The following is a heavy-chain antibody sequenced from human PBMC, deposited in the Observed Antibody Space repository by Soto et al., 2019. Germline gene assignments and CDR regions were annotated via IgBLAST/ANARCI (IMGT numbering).Heavy chain of an antibody. Sequence: PSETLSLTCTVSGGSISSYYWSWIRQPPGKGLEWIGYIYYSGSINYNPSLKSRVTISVDTSKNQFSLKLSSVTAADTAVYYCARHLGEGYFDYWGQGTLVTVSS. CDR3: ARHLGEGYFDY. V-gene: IGHV4-59*08. CDR2: IYYSGSI. J-gene: IGHJ4*02. CDR1: GGSISSYY.